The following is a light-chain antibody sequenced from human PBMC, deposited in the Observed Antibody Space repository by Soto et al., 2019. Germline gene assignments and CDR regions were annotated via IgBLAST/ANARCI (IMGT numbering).Light chain of an antibody. V-gene: IGKV3-15*01. J-gene: IGKJ1*01. CDR2: DAS. Sequence: ILMTQSPATLSVSPGERATLSCRASQSVSNNLAWYQQKPGQAPRLLIYDASTSATGIPARFSGSGSVTEFTLTISGLQSEDVAVYYCQQYNNWPPWTFGQGTKVEIK. CDR1: QSVSNN. CDR3: QQYNNWPPWT.